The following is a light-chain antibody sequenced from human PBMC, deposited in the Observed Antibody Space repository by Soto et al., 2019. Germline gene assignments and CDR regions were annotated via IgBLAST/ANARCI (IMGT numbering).Light chain of an antibody. V-gene: IGLV2-8*01. CDR3: SSHAGNNNYV. CDR1: SSDVGGQNY. J-gene: IGLJ1*01. CDR2: AVT. Sequence: QSALTQPPSASGSPGQSVAISCTGTSSDVGGQNYVSWYQQHPGKAPKLIIYAVTERPSGVPDRFSGSKSGNTASLTVSGLQTEDEAVYYCSSHAGNNNYVFGTGTKVTVL.